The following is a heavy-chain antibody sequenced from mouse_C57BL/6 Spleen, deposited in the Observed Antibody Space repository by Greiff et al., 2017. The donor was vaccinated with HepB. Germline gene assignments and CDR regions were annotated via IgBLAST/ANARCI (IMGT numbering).Heavy chain of an antibody. J-gene: IGHJ1*03. Sequence: QVQLQQPGAELVRPGSSVKLSCKASGYTFTSYWMHWVKQRPIQGLEWIGNIDPSDSETHYNQKFKDKATLTVDKSSSTAYMQLSSLTSEDSAVYYCARRGRSYGSPNFDVWGTGTTVTVSS. D-gene: IGHD1-1*01. V-gene: IGHV1-52*01. CDR1: GYTFTSYW. CDR2: IDPSDSET. CDR3: ARRGRSYGSPNFDV.